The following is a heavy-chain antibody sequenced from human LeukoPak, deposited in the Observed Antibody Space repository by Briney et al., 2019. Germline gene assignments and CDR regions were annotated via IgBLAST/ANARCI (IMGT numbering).Heavy chain of an antibody. V-gene: IGHV4-39*01. Sequence: SETLSLTCTVSGGSISSSSYYWGWIRQPPGKGLEWIGSIYYSGSTYYNPSLKSRVTISVDTSKNQFSLKLSSVTAADTAVYYCASFYSSSWFDYWGQGTLVTVSS. CDR2: IYYSGST. CDR1: GGSISSSSYY. D-gene: IGHD6-13*01. J-gene: IGHJ4*02. CDR3: ASFYSSSWFDY.